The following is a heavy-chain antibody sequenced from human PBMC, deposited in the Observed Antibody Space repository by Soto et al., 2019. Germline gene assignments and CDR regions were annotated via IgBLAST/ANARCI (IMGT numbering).Heavy chain of an antibody. Sequence: SVKVSCKASGFTFASSAVQWVRQARGQRLEWIGWIVVGSGNTNYAQKFQERVTITRDMSTSTAYMELSSLRSEDTAVYYCAAATSGSDAFDIWGQGTMVTVSS. CDR3: AAATSGSDAFDI. CDR1: GFTFASSA. D-gene: IGHD3-10*01. J-gene: IGHJ3*02. CDR2: IVVGSGNT. V-gene: IGHV1-58*01.